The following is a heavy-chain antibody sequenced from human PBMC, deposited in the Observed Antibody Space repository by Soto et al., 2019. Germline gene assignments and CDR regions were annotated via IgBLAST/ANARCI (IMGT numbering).Heavy chain of an antibody. V-gene: IGHV1-69*12. J-gene: IGHJ6*02. D-gene: IGHD3-22*01. CDR3: ARGRYYYDSSGYYAPRLYYYGMDV. Sequence: QVQLVQSGAEVKKPGSSVKVSCKASGGTFSSYAISWVRQAPGQGLEWMGGIIPIFGTANYAQKFQGRVTIPADESTGTAYMELGSLRSEDTAVYYCARGRYYYDSSGYYAPRLYYYGMDVWGQGTTVTVSS. CDR1: GGTFSSYA. CDR2: IIPIFGTA.